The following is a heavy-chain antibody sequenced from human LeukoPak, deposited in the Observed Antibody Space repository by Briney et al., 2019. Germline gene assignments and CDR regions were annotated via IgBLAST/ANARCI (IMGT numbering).Heavy chain of an antibody. D-gene: IGHD1-26*01. J-gene: IGHJ4*02. V-gene: IGHV4-39*01. Sequence: SETLSLTCVVSGASISSTGHYWGWIRQSPGKGLEWIGSICYAGSAYYNPSLKSRVSISVDPSKNHFSLKLKSVTAADTALYYCVRQIGATETDYWGQGTLVTVSS. CDR2: ICYAGSA. CDR3: VRQIGATETDY. CDR1: GASISSTGHY.